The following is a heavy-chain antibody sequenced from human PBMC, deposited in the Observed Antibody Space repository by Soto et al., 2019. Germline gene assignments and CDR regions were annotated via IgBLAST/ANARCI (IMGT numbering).Heavy chain of an antibody. CDR1: GFTFSSYG. Sequence: QVQLVESGGGVVQPGRSLRLSCAASGFTFSSYGMHWVRQAPGKGLEWVAVIWYDGSNKYYADSVKGRFTISRDNSKNTLYPQMNSLRAEDTAVYYCARVADSSSQWYNWFDPWGQGTLVTVSS. J-gene: IGHJ5*02. CDR2: IWYDGSNK. D-gene: IGHD6-13*01. V-gene: IGHV3-33*01. CDR3: ARVADSSSQWYNWFDP.